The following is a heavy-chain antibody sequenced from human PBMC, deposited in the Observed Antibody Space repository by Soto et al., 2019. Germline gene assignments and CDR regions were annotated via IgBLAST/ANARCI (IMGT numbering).Heavy chain of an antibody. CDR3: AKDVSIDY. CDR1: GFTFSSYG. J-gene: IGHJ4*02. D-gene: IGHD3-16*01. Sequence: QVPLVESGGGVVQPGRSLRLSCAASGFTFSSYGMHWVRQAPGKGLEWVAVISYDGSNKYYADSVKGRFTISRDNSKNTLYLQMNSLRAEDTAVYYCAKDVSIDYWGQGTLVTVSS. CDR2: ISYDGSNK. V-gene: IGHV3-30*18.